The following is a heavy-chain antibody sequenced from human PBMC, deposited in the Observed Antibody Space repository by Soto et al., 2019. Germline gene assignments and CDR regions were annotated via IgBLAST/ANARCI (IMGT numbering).Heavy chain of an antibody. Sequence: QVQLVESGGGVVQPGRSLRLSCAASGFSFRSYGMHWVRQAPGKGLEWVAVMWFDGSNKQYSDSVKGRFTISRDSSKNTLYLQMNSLRAEDTAVYYCARDLRADKRGTYGMDVWGQGTTVTVTS. CDR1: GFSFRSYG. CDR3: ARDLRADKRGTYGMDV. CDR2: MWFDGSNK. V-gene: IGHV3-33*01. J-gene: IGHJ6*02.